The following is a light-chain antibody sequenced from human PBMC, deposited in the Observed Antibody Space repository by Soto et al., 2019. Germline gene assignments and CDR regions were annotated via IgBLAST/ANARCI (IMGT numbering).Light chain of an antibody. CDR3: QSYDSSLSGYVV. V-gene: IGLV1-40*01. CDR1: SSNIGAGCD. J-gene: IGLJ2*01. Sequence: QSVLTQPPSVSGAPGQRVTISCTGSSSNIGAGCDVHWYQQLPGTAPKLLIYGSSNRPSGVPDRFSGSKSGTSASLAITGLQAEDEADYYCQSYDSSLSGYVVFGGGTKLTVL. CDR2: GSS.